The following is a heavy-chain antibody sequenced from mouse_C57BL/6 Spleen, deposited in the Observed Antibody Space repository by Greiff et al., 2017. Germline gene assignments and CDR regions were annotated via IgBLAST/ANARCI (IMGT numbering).Heavy chain of an antibody. D-gene: IGHD1-1*02. CDR2: IHPNSGST. CDR1: GYTFTSYW. J-gene: IGHJ1*03. V-gene: IGHV1-64*01. Sequence: QVQLQQPGAELVKPGASVKLSCKASGYTFTSYWMHWVKQRPGQGLEWIGMIHPNSGSTNYNEKFKSKATLTVDKSSSTAYMQLSSLTSEDSAVYYCARSDYGGYFDVWGTGTTVTVSS. CDR3: ARSDYGGYFDV.